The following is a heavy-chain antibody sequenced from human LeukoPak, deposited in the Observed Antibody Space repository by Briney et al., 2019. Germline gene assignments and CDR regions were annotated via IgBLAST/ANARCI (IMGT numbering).Heavy chain of an antibody. CDR1: GFIFTDYW. CDR2: IRGDGRAT. Sequence: GGSLRLSCAASGFIFTDYWMHRVRQAPGKELVWVARIRGDGRATTYADSVKGRFTISRDNAKNSLYLQMNSLRAEDTAVYYCARDGADDYFDYWGQGTLVTVSS. D-gene: IGHD1-26*01. V-gene: IGHV3-74*03. CDR3: ARDGADDYFDY. J-gene: IGHJ4*02.